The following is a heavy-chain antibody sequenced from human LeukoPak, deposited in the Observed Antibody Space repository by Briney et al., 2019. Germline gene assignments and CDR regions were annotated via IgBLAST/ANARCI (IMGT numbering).Heavy chain of an antibody. CDR2: IYTSGSN. D-gene: IGHD1-26*01. J-gene: IGHJ4*02. CDR3: ARGKSMGATYY. Sequence: SETLSLTCTVSGGSISSYYWSWIRQPAGKGLEWIGRIYTSGSNNYNPPLKSRVTMSVDTSKNQFSLKLSSVTAADTAVYYCARGKSMGATYYWGQGTLVTVSS. CDR1: GGSISSYY. V-gene: IGHV4-4*07.